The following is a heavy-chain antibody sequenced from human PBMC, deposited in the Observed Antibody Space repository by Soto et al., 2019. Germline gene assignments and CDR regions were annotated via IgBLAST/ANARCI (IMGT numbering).Heavy chain of an antibody. CDR1: GFTFSSYG. Sequence: QVQLVESGGGVVQPGRSLRLSCAASGFTFSSYGMHWVRQAPGKGLEWVAVIWYDGSNKYYADSVKGRFTISRDNSKNTLYLQMNSVRAEDTAVYYCARERSGPLDYWGQGTLVTVSS. CDR2: IWYDGSNK. CDR3: ARERSGPLDY. V-gene: IGHV3-33*01. D-gene: IGHD2-15*01. J-gene: IGHJ4*02.